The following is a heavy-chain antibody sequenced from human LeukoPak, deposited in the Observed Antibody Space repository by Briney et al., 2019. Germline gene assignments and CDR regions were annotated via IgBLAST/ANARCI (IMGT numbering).Heavy chain of an antibody. Sequence: GGSLRLSCAASGFTFSTCAMSWVRQAPGKGLEWVSVISGSGGSTYYADSVKGRFTISRDNSRNTLYLQMNSLRAEDTAVYYCAKPITMVFNWGQGTLVTVSS. J-gene: IGHJ4*02. CDR2: ISGSGGST. V-gene: IGHV3-23*01. CDR1: GFTFSTCA. CDR3: AKPITMVFN. D-gene: IGHD3-10*01.